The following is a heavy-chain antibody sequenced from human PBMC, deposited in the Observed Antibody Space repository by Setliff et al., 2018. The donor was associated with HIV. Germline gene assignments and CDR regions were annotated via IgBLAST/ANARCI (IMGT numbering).Heavy chain of an antibody. V-gene: IGHV4-59*11. Sequence: ASETLSLTCNVSGGSISSHYWTWIRQSPGKGLEWIGSVYYSGDTDYNPSLKSRVSTSVDTSKNQFSLKLSSVTAADTAVYYCARTRGTIWGYDYWGQGTLVTVSS. J-gene: IGHJ4*02. CDR1: GGSISSHY. CDR2: VYYSGDT. D-gene: IGHD3-9*01. CDR3: ARTRGTIWGYDY.